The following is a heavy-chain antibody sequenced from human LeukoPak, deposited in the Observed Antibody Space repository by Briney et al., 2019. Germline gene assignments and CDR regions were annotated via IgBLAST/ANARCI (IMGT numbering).Heavy chain of an antibody. V-gene: IGHV3-23*01. Sequence: RGSLRLSCAASGFTLSSYAMSWVRQAPGKGLEWVSAISVSGNTYHADSVKGRFTISRDSSKNTLYLQMNRLRAEDAAVYYCAKAPVTTCSGAYCYPFDYWGQGTLVTVSS. CDR2: ISVSGNT. CDR3: AKAPVTTCSGAYCYPFDY. J-gene: IGHJ4*02. CDR1: GFTLSSYA. D-gene: IGHD2-21*01.